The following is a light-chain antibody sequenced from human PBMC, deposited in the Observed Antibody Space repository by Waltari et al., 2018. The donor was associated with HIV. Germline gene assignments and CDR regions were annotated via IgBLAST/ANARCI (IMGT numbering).Light chain of an antibody. Sequence: VITHESSLTLSPGRPVRTTSGPRHADDTSGPYPYWLQQQPGQAPRNQIDDTSNRHSGAPARFSGSLHGGKAALTLSGAQLEDEAEYYCLLSYSGARAVVFGGGTKLTVL. CDR1: HADDTSGPY. J-gene: IGLJ2*01. V-gene: IGLV7-46*01. CDR3: LLSYSGARAVV. CDR2: DTS.